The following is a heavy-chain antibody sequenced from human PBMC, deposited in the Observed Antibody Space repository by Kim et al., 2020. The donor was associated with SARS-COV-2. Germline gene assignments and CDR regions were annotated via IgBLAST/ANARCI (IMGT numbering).Heavy chain of an antibody. Sequence: GGSLRLSCVASGYIFSNNGMHWVRQAPGKGLEGVAVIWYDGSKKFYADSVRGRFTVSRDDSKNTLYLQMNSLRVEDTAVYYCARDRSYSALDLWGQGTL. D-gene: IGHD4-4*01. J-gene: IGHJ5*02. CDR3: ARDRSYSALDL. CDR1: GYIFSNNG. CDR2: IWYDGSKK. V-gene: IGHV3-33*01.